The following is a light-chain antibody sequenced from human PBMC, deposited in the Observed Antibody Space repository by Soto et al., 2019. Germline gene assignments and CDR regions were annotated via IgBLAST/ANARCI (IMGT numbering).Light chain of an antibody. CDR2: DAS. Sequence: DIQMTQSPSSLSASVGDRVTITCQASQDISNYLNWYQQKPGKAPTLLIYDASNLETGVTSRFSGSGSGTDFTFTISSLQPEDIATYYCQQYDNLLGFTFGPGTKVDIK. J-gene: IGKJ3*01. V-gene: IGKV1-33*01. CDR1: QDISNY. CDR3: QQYDNLLGFT.